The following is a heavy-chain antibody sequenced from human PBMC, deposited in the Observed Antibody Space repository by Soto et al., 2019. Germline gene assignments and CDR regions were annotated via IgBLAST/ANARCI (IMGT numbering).Heavy chain of an antibody. CDR1: GGTFSSYA. V-gene: IGHV1-69*01. CDR2: IIPIFGTA. CDR3: AVRGRPKDFTVVRYSYGHLYYYYGMDV. D-gene: IGHD5-18*01. Sequence: QVQLVQSGAEVKKPGSSVKVSCKASGGTFSSYAISWVRQAPGQGLEWMGGIIPIFGTANYAQKFQGRVTITADESTSTASMELSSLRSEDTAVYYCAVRGRPKDFTVVRYSYGHLYYYYGMDVWGQGTTVTVSS. J-gene: IGHJ6*02.